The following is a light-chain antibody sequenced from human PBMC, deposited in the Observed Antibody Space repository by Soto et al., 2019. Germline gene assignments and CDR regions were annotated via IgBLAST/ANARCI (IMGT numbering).Light chain of an antibody. J-gene: IGLJ1*01. CDR3: SSYTRSSTYV. V-gene: IGLV2-14*01. CDR1: SGDVGTYNY. Sequence: QSVLTQPASVSGSPGQSITISCTGTSGDVGTYNYVSWYQQHPGKAPKLMIYEVRNRPSGVSNRFSGSKSGNTASLTISGLQDEDEADYYCSSYTRSSTYVFGGGTQVNV. CDR2: EVR.